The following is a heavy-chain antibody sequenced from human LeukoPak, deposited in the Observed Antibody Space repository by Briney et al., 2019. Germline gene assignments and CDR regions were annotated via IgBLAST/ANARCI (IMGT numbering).Heavy chain of an antibody. Sequence: GGSLRLSCAASGFSFSSFAMTWVRQAPGKGLEWVSSITGGHYATYNTDSVKGRFTISRDNAKNTLYLQMNSLGADDTAIYYCTKNPNGDYIGTFDPWGQGTLVTVSS. CDR3: TKNPNGDYIGTFDP. D-gene: IGHD4-17*01. CDR1: GFSFSSFA. CDR2: ITGGHYAT. V-gene: IGHV3-23*01. J-gene: IGHJ5*02.